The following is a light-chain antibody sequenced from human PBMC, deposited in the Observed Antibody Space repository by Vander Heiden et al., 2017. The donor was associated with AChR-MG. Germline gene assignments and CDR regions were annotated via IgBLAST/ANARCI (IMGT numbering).Light chain of an antibody. CDR2: AAS. Sequence: IQMTQAPSSLSASVGDRVTITCRASQSSSSYLNWYQQKPGRAPTLLLYAASSLQSAVSSTFSGSGSGTAFTLTISSLQAEDFATYYCRQRYSTRWTFGQGTKVEIK. V-gene: IGKV1-39*01. CDR3: RQRYSTRWT. CDR1: QSSSSY. J-gene: IGKJ1*01.